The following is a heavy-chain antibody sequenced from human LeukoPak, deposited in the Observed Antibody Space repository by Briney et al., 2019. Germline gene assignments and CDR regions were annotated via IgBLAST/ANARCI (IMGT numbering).Heavy chain of an antibody. J-gene: IGHJ3*02. CDR1: GFTFSSYA. CDR2: ISSSSSYI. V-gene: IGHV3-21*01. Sequence: GGSLRLSCAASGFTFSSYAMSWVRQAPGKGLEWVSSISSSSSYIYYADSVKGRFTISRDNAKNSLYLQMNSLRAEDTAVYYCARSFSGGYLVVVPADAFDIWGQGTMVTVSS. CDR3: ARSFSGGYLVVVPADAFDI. D-gene: IGHD2-2*01.